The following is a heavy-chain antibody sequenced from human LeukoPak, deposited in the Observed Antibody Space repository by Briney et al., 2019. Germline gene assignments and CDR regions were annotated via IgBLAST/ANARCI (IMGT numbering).Heavy chain of an antibody. CDR2: IYYSGST. CDR1: GGSISGSSYY. Sequence: SETLSLTCTVSGGSISGSSYYWGWVRQPPGKGLEWIGSIYYSGSTYYNPSLKSRVTISVDTSKNQFSLKLNSVTATDTAVYYCARHSDNSASQIPMAFDIWGQGTLVTVSS. D-gene: IGHD1-26*01. J-gene: IGHJ3*02. CDR3: ARHSDNSASQIPMAFDI. V-gene: IGHV4-39*01.